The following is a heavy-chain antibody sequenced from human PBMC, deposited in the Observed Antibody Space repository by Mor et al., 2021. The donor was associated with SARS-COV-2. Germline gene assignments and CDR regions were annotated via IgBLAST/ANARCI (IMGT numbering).Heavy chain of an antibody. D-gene: IGHD3-22*01. CDR2: VSGGGGTT. J-gene: IGHJ5*02. Sequence: SSYAMTWVRQAPGKGLEWVSTVSGGGGTTYYADSVKARFTISRDNSRNTLYLQMSSLRAEDTAVYYCAKSPYDTSGWWFDPWG. CDR3: AKSPYDTSGWWFDP. V-gene: IGHV3-23*01. CDR1: SSYA.